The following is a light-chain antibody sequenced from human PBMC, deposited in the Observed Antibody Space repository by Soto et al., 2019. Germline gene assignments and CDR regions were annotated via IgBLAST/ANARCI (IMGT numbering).Light chain of an antibody. CDR2: SAS. CDR3: QQLNCYPQT. J-gene: IGKJ5*01. V-gene: IGKV1-9*01. Sequence: IQLTQSPSSLSASVGDRVTITCQASRGISSYLAWYQQKPGKPPKLLVYSASTLQSGVPSRFSGSGSGPDFTLTISSLQPEDSATYFCQQLNCYPQTFGQGTRLEIK. CDR1: RGISSY.